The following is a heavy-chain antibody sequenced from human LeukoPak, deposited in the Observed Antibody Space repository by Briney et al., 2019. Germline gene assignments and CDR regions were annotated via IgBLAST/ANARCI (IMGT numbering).Heavy chain of an antibody. J-gene: IGHJ6*03. Sequence: GGSLRLSCAASGFTFSDYYMSWIRQAPGKGLEWVSYISSSGSTIYYADSVKGRFTISRDNANNSLYLQMNSLRVEDTAVYYCARAGNYYYMDVWGKGTTATVSS. V-gene: IGHV3-11*04. CDR2: ISSSGSTI. CDR3: ARAGNYYYMDV. CDR1: GFTFSDYY.